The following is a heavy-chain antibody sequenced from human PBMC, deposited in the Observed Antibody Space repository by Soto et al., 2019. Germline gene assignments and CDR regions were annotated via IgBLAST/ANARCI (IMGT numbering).Heavy chain of an antibody. CDR3: ASYSGSYYGNYFDY. Sequence: ETLSLTCTVSGGSISSYYWSWIRQPPGKGLEWIGYIYYSGSTNYNPSLKSRVTISVDTSKNQFSLKLSSVTAADTAVYYCASYSGSYYGNYFDYWGQGTLVTVS. CDR1: GGSISSYY. V-gene: IGHV4-59*01. CDR2: IYYSGST. D-gene: IGHD1-26*01. J-gene: IGHJ4*02.